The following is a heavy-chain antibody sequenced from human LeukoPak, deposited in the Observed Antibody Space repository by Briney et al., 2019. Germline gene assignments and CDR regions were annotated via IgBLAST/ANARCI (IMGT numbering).Heavy chain of an antibody. V-gene: IGHV3-23*01. CDR1: GFTFNNYA. J-gene: IGHJ2*01. Sequence: GGSLRLSCAAAGFTFNNYAMSWVRQAPGKGLEWVSAISGSGGSTYYADSVKGRFTISRDNSKNTLYLQMNSLRAEDTAVYYCAKDQWVGDWYFDLWGRGILVTVSS. CDR3: AKDQWVGDWYFDL. D-gene: IGHD1-26*01. CDR2: ISGSGGST.